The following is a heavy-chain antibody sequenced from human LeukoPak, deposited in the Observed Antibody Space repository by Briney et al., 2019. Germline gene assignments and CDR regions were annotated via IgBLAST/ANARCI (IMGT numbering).Heavy chain of an antibody. V-gene: IGHV3-33*08. Sequence: GGSLRLSCASSGFTFSSYGMHWVRQAPGKGLEWVAVIWYDGSNKYYADSVKGRFTISRDNSKNTLYLQMNSLRAEDTAVYYCARDMAARREIDYWGQGTLVTVSS. CDR3: ARDMAARREIDY. D-gene: IGHD6-6*01. CDR1: GFTFSSYG. CDR2: IWYDGSNK. J-gene: IGHJ4*02.